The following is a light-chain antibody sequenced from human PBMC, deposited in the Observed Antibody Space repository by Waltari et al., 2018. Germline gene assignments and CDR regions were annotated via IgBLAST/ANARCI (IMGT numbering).Light chain of an antibody. CDR3: AAWDDSLRGHWV. V-gene: IGLV1-44*01. CDR1: SSNIGSNV. J-gene: IGLJ3*02. Sequence: QSVLTQPPSAAGSPGQRVTIFCSGSSSNIGSNVVNWYQQFPGKAPKLLIYRSDQRPSAVPDRFAGSKSGTSASLAISGLHPEDEDDYYCAAWDDSLRGHWVFGGGTKVTVL. CDR2: RSD.